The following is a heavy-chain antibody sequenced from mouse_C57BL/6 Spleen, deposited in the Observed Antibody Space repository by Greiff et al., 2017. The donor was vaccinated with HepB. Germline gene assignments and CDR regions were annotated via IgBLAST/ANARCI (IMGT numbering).Heavy chain of an antibody. CDR1: GFTFSSYA. CDR3: AREGYSHFDY. D-gene: IGHD2-12*01. Sequence: EVQRVESGGGLVKPGGSLKLSCAASGFTFSSYAMSWVRQTPEKRLEWVATISDGGSYTYYPDNVKGRFTISRDNAKNNLYLQMSHLKSEDTAMYYCAREGYSHFDYWGQGTTLTVSS. CDR2: ISDGGSYT. J-gene: IGHJ2*01. V-gene: IGHV5-4*01.